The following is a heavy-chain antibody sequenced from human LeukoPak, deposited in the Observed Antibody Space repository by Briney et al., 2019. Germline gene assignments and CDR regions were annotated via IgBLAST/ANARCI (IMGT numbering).Heavy chain of an antibody. CDR2: VSGSGGST. J-gene: IGHJ4*02. CDR1: GFTFSSYA. V-gene: IGHV3-23*01. CDR3: AKGELEYCSGTSCYAFDY. Sequence: GGSLRLSCAASGFTFSSYAMSWVRQAPGKGLEWVSAVSGSGGSTYYADSVKGRFTISRDNSKNTLYLQVNSLRAEDTAVYYCAKGELEYCSGTSCYAFDYWGQGTLVTVS. D-gene: IGHD2-2*01.